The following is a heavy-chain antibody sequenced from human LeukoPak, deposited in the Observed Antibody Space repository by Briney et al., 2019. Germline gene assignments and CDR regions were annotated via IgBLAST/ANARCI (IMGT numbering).Heavy chain of an antibody. Sequence: PGGSLRLSCAASGFIFSNYEMNWVRQAPGKGLEWVSYISRGGGTAYYVDSVRGRFTISRDNTKNALYLQMNSLRAEDTAVYYCAALWFDPWGQGTLVTVSS. CDR2: ISRGGGTA. J-gene: IGHJ5*02. V-gene: IGHV3-48*03. CDR3: AALWFDP. CDR1: GFIFSNYE.